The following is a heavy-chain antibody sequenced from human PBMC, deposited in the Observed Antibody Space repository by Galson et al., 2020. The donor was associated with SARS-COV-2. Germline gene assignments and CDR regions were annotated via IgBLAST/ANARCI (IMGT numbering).Heavy chain of an antibody. CDR1: GFRFSNNA. Sequence: GESLKISCAASGFRFSNNAMSWVRQAPGKELEWVSGISGSDGSTYYADSVKGRFTISRDNSKNTLYVQMNSLRAEDTAVYYCAKGYSSAWYYFDYWGQGTPVTVSS. CDR3: AKGYSSAWYYFDY. D-gene: IGHD6-19*01. V-gene: IGHV3-23*01. J-gene: IGHJ4*02. CDR2: ISGSDGST.